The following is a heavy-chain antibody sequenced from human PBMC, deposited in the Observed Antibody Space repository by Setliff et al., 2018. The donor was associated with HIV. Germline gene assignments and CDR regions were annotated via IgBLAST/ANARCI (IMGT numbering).Heavy chain of an antibody. CDR3: ARDMRSGSYPGAFDI. D-gene: IGHD1-26*01. CDR1: GGSFSGYY. CDR2: INEDGSEK. V-gene: IGHV3-7*01. J-gene: IGHJ3*02. Sequence: PSETLSLTCAVYGGSFSGYYWSWIRQPPGKGLEWVAHINEDGSEKYYVDSVKGRFTISRDNAKNSLYLQMNSLRAEDTAVYYCARDMRSGSYPGAFDIWGQGTMVTVSS.